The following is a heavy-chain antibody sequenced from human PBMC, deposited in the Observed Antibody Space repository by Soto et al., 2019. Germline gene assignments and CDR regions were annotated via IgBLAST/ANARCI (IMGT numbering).Heavy chain of an antibody. J-gene: IGHJ6*02. CDR1: GFTFSRYA. V-gene: IGHV3-64D*08. CDR2: ISSNGSST. Sequence: GGSLRLSWAASGFTFSRYAMRWVRQAPGKGLEWVAAISSNGSSTYYADSVKGRFTISRDNSKNTLYLQMSSLRAEDTAVYYCVKDQTYGSGSYYGYYYYYGMDVWGQGTTVTVSS. CDR3: VKDQTYGSGSYYGYYYYYGMDV. D-gene: IGHD3-10*01.